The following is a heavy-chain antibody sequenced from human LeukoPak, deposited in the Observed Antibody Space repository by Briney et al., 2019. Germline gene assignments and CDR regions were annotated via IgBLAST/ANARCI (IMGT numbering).Heavy chain of an antibody. CDR3: ARDMADIAALGNWFDP. CDR2: INPNSGGT. Sequence: ASVTVSCKASGYTFTGYYMHWVRQAPGQGLEWMGWINPNSGGTNYAQKFQGRVTMTRDTSISTAYMELSRLRSDDTAVYYCARDMADIAALGNWFDPWGQGTLVTVSS. J-gene: IGHJ5*02. D-gene: IGHD6-13*01. CDR1: GYTFTGYY. V-gene: IGHV1-2*02.